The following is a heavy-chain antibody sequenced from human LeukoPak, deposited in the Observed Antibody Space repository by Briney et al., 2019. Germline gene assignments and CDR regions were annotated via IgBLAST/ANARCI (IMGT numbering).Heavy chain of an antibody. CDR2: IYHSGSGST. J-gene: IGHJ4*02. CDR3: TRITGGYSYGFDY. Sequence: PSETLSLTCTVSGGSISSGGHSWSWIRQPPGKGLEWIGYIYHSGSGSTYYNPSLKSRVTISIDKSKNQFSLKLNSVTAADTAVYYCTRITGGYSYGFDYWGQGTLVTVSS. D-gene: IGHD5-18*01. CDR1: GGSISSGGHS. V-gene: IGHV4-30-2*01.